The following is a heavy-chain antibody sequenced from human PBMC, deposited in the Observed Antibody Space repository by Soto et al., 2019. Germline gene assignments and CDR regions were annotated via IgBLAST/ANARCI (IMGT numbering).Heavy chain of an antibody. J-gene: IGHJ4*02. CDR2: INNDGSST. V-gene: IGHV3-74*01. CDR3: ARGGCTSTSCLDY. D-gene: IGHD2-2*01. CDR1: GFIFSSNW. Sequence: EVQLVESGGGLVQPGGSLRLSCAASGFIFSSNWMHWVRQAPGKGLVWVSRINNDGSSTNYGDSVKGRFTISRDNAKNTLYLQMNSLRAEDTAVYYCARGGCTSTSCLDYWGQGTLVTVSS.